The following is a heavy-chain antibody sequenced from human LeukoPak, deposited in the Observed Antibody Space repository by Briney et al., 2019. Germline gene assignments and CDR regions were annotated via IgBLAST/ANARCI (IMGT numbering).Heavy chain of an antibody. D-gene: IGHD6-13*01. CDR2: IHNSGST. CDR1: GGSLSRYY. J-gene: IGHJ6*02. CDR3: ARRLTSSSWFHGMDV. V-gene: IGHV4-4*09. Sequence: PSETLSLTCTVSGGSLSRYYWSWIRQPPGKGLEWIGWIGYIHNSGSTSYSPSLRSRLSISIDTSKNQISLMLNSVTAADTAVYFCARRLTSSSWFHGMDVWGQGTTVTVSS.